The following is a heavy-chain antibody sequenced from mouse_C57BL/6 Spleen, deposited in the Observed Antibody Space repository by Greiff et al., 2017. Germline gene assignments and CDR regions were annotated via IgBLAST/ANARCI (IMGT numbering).Heavy chain of an antibody. CDR1: GYTFTDYE. D-gene: IGHD1-1*01. V-gene: IGHV1-15*01. CDR3: VAGLFAY. Sequence: VQLQQSGAGLVRPGASVTLSCTASGYTFTDYEMHWVKQTPVQGLEWIGDIDPENGGTDYNQKFKGKAKLTADKSSITAYMQHRSLTSEDSAVYYSVAGLFAYWGQGTLVTVSA. J-gene: IGHJ3*01. CDR2: IDPENGGT.